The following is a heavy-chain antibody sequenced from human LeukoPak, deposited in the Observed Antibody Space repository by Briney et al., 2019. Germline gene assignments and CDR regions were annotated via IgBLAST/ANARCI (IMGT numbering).Heavy chain of an antibody. V-gene: IGHV1-18*01. CDR2: ISALNGKT. Sequence: ASVKVSCKTSGYTFTSYAIIWVRQAPGQGLEWMAYISALNGKTRFAQNIQGSVTLTTDTSTSTAYMELRNLRYDDTAVYLCARELWCSGGNCYLNAFDIWGQGTMVTVFS. J-gene: IGHJ3*02. CDR1: GYTFTSYA. D-gene: IGHD2-15*01. CDR3: ARELWCSGGNCYLNAFDI.